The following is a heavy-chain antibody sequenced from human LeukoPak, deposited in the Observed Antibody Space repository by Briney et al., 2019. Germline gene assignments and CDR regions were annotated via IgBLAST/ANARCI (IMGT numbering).Heavy chain of an antibody. CDR2: INNDGSST. V-gene: IGHV3-74*01. CDR3: ASHCSGGSCVDY. D-gene: IGHD2-15*01. Sequence: PGGSLRLSCAASGFTFSSYWMHWVRQAPGKGLVWVSRINNDGSSTSYADSVKGRFTISRDNAKNTLYLQMNSLRAEDTAVYYCASHCSGGSCVDYWGQGTLVTVSS. J-gene: IGHJ4*02. CDR1: GFTFSSYW.